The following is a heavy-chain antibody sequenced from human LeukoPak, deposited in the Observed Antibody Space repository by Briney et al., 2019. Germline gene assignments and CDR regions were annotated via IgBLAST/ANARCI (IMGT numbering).Heavy chain of an antibody. D-gene: IGHD2-2*01. V-gene: IGHV3-11*06. CDR2: VSSGRIYR. J-gene: IGHJ3*01. Sequence: GGPLRLSCAASGFSFSDYYMTWIRKARGGGLEWVSYVSSGRIYRNYADSVKGRFTISRDNAKNSLYPQMNSLRVEDTAVYYCAREESRGDAFDFWGQGTMVTVSS. CDR3: AREESRGDAFDF. CDR1: GFSFSDYY.